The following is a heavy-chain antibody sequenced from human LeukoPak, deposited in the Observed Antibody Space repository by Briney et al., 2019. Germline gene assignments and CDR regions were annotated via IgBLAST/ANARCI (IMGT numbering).Heavy chain of an antibody. CDR2: IKDKTDDGTI. D-gene: IGHD3-10*01. V-gene: IGHV3-15*01. CDR3: AAPYYYGSAQYYFDY. Sequence: GGSLRLSCAASGFTFSNAWMSWVRQAPGKGLEWVGRIKDKTDDGTIDYAAPVKGRFTISRDNSKNTLYLQMNSLRAEDTAVYYCAAPYYYGSAQYYFDYWGQGTLVTVSS. CDR1: GFTFSNAW. J-gene: IGHJ4*02.